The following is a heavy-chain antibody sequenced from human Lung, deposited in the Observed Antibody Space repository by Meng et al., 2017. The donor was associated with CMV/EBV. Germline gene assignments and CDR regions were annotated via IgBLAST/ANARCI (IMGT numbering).Heavy chain of an antibody. Sequence: GEXXKISCAASGFTFTNYWLTWVRQAPGKGLEWVGNINEAGSVKHYVDSVKGRFTMSRDNAKNSVYLQMNALRADDTAVYFCAREYWGPEYWGPGTLVTGAS. CDR1: GFTFTNYW. CDR2: INEAGSVK. D-gene: IGHD7-27*01. CDR3: AREYWGPEY. J-gene: IGHJ4*02. V-gene: IGHV3-7*01.